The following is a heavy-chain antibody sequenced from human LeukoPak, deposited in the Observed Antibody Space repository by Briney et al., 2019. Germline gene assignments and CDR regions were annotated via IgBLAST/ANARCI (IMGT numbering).Heavy chain of an antibody. CDR2: FDPEDGET. CDR3: ATDLEGSGSSGRYYYYGMDV. V-gene: IGHV1-24*01. J-gene: IGHJ6*04. CDR1: GYILTELS. D-gene: IGHD3-10*01. Sequence: GASVKVSCKVSGYILTELSMHWVRQAPGKGLEWMGGFDPEDGETIYAQKFQGRVTMTEDTSTDTAYMELSSLRSEDTAVYYCATDLEGSGSSGRYYYYGMDVWGKGTTVTVSS.